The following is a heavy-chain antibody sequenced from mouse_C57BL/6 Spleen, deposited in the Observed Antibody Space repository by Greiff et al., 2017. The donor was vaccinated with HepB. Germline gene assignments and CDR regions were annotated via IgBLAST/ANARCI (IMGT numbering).Heavy chain of an antibody. Sequence: EVKLVESGGGLVKPGGSLKLSCAASGFTFSSYAMSWVRQTPEKRLEWVATISDGGSYTYYPDNVKGRFTISRDNAKNNLYLQMGHLKSEDTAMYYFARYDYGGGAWFAYWGQGTLVTVSA. CDR1: GFTFSSYA. J-gene: IGHJ3*01. V-gene: IGHV5-4*03. D-gene: IGHD2-4*01. CDR3: ARYDYGGGAWFAY. CDR2: ISDGGSYT.